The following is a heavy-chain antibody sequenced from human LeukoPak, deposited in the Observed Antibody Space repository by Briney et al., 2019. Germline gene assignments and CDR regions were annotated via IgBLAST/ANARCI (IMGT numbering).Heavy chain of an antibody. CDR3: AKERSPYCGGDCYSGGFDY. Sequence: GGSLRLSCAASGFTFSSYAMHWVRQAPGKGLEWVAVISYDGSNKYYADSVKGRFTISRDNSKNTLYLQMNSLRAEDTAVYYCAKERSPYCGGDCYSGGFDYWGQGTLVTVSS. CDR2: ISYDGSNK. V-gene: IGHV3-30*04. CDR1: GFTFSSYA. J-gene: IGHJ4*02. D-gene: IGHD2-21*02.